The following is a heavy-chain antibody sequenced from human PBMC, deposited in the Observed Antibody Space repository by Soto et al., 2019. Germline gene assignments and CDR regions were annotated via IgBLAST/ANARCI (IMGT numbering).Heavy chain of an antibody. Sequence: QVQVVESGGGVVQPGRSLRLSCAASGFIFRSSGMHWVRQAPGKGLEWVAAISHDGSSKSYGDSVKGRLTISRDTSKNTLYLQMDSLSAEATAVYYCAKDWINTWSFDYWGQGALVTVSS. J-gene: IGHJ4*02. CDR3: AKDWINTWSFDY. D-gene: IGHD2-2*03. V-gene: IGHV3-30*18. CDR1: GFIFRSSG. CDR2: ISHDGSSK.